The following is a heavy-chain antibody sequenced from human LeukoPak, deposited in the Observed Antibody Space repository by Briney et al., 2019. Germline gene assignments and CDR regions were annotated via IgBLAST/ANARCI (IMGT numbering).Heavy chain of an antibody. J-gene: IGHJ6*02. Sequence: GGSLRLSCAASGFTFSSYAMSWVRQAPGKGLEWVSAISGSGGSTYYADSVKGRFTISRDSSKNTLYLQMNSLRAEDTAVYYCARDPLGNYGSGSYYNVAYYGMDVWGQGTTATVSS. CDR2: ISGSGGST. CDR1: GFTFSSYA. CDR3: ARDPLGNYGSGSYYNVAYYGMDV. V-gene: IGHV3-23*01. D-gene: IGHD3-10*01.